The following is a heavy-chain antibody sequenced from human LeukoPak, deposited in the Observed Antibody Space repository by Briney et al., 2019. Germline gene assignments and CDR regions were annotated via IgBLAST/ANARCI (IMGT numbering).Heavy chain of an antibody. CDR1: GGSISSSSYY. CDR2: IYYSGST. CDR3: ASSGWLVQGGWFDP. V-gene: IGHV4-39*07. J-gene: IGHJ5*02. D-gene: IGHD6-19*01. Sequence: SETLSLTCTVSGGSISSSSYYWGWIRQPPGKGLEWIGSIYYSGSTYYNPSLKSPVTISVDTAKNQFSLKLSSVTAADTAVYYCASSGWLVQGGWFDPWGQGTLVTVSS.